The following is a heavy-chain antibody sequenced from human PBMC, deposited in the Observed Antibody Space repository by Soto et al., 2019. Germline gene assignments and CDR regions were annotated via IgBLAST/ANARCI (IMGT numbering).Heavy chain of an antibody. Sequence: EVQLVESGGGLVQPGGSLRLSCAASGFTVSSNYRSWVRQAPGKGLEWVSVIYSGGSTYYADSVKGRFTISRHNSKNTLYLQLNSLRAEDTAVYYCARVGIAAAGGAFDIWGQGTMVTVSS. V-gene: IGHV3-53*04. CDR1: GFTVSSNY. J-gene: IGHJ3*02. CDR2: IYSGGST. D-gene: IGHD6-13*01. CDR3: ARVGIAAAGGAFDI.